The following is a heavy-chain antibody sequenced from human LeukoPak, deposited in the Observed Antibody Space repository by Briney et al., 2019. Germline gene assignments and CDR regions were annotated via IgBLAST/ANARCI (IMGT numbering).Heavy chain of an antibody. CDR3: ARGLPDYYDSSGYDY. J-gene: IGHJ4*02. Sequence: NSSETLSLTCTVSGVSISSYYWSWIRQPPGKGLEWIGYIYYSGSTNYNPSLKSRVTISVDTSKNQFSLKLSSVTAADTAVYYCARGLPDYYDSSGYDYWGQGTLVTVSS. CDR1: GVSISSYY. V-gene: IGHV4-59*01. D-gene: IGHD3-22*01. CDR2: IYYSGST.